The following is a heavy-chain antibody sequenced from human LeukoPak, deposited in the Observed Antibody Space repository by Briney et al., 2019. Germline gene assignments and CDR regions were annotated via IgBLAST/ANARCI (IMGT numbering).Heavy chain of an antibody. D-gene: IGHD6-19*01. CDR3: ARDRGSHNGWHDY. J-gene: IGHJ4*02. CDR1: GCSFRSDY. CDR2: IYYNGVT. Sequence: SETLSLTCTVSGCSFRSDYWSWIRQPPGKGLEWIGYIYYNGVTNCDPSLKSRVTISVETFQNRFSLKRGSGTRAGTTVYNCARDRGSHNGWHDYWGQGTLVTVSS. V-gene: IGHV4-59*01.